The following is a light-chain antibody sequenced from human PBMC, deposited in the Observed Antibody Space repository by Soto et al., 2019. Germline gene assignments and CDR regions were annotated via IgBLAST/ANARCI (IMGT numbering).Light chain of an antibody. Sequence: ETQMTQSPVTLSVSTGERVTLSCRASQSVSSDLAWYQKKPGQPPRLLIYGAATRATGIPARFSGSGSGTEFTLTINSLQSEDFALYYCQQYNIWPLTFGGGTRVQIK. V-gene: IGKV3-15*01. CDR1: QSVSSD. CDR2: GAA. CDR3: QQYNIWPLT. J-gene: IGKJ4*01.